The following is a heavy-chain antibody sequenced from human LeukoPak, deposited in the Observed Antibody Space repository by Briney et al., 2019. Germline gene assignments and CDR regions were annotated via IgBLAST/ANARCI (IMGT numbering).Heavy chain of an antibody. CDR3: AKGGRVIVGATQFDY. J-gene: IGHJ4*02. D-gene: IGHD1-26*01. CDR1: GFTFSSYG. Sequence: PGGSLRLSCAASGFTFSSYGMSWVRQAPGKGLEWVSGISGSGSDGSTYYADSVKGRFTISRDNSKNTLYLQMNSLRAEDTAVYYCAKGGRVIVGATQFDYWGQGTLVTVSS. V-gene: IGHV3-23*01. CDR2: ISGSGSDGST.